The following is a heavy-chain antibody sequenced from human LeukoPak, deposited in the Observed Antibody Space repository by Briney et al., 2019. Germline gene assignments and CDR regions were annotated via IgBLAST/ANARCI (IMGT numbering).Heavy chain of an antibody. CDR3: ARGDQQLLRN. J-gene: IGHJ4*02. CDR1: GYTXTNHG. CDR2: ISPYNGNT. Sequence: ASVKVSCKASGYTXTNHGISWVRQAPGQGLEWMGWISPYNGNTHYAQMFRGRITMTTDASTTTAYMELRSLRSDDTAVYFCARGDQQLLRNWGQGTLVTVSS. V-gene: IGHV1-18*01. D-gene: IGHD6-13*01.